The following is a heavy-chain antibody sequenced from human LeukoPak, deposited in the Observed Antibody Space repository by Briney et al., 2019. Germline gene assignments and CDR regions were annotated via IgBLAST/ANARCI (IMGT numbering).Heavy chain of an antibody. D-gene: IGHD3-22*01. Sequence: SQTLSLTCTVSGGSISSGSYYWSWIRQPAGKGLEWIGRIYTSGSTNYNPSLKSRVTISADTSKNQFSLKLSSVTAADTAVYYCARGPGAMIFLRSWGQGTLVTVSS. CDR2: IYTSGST. J-gene: IGHJ5*02. CDR1: GGSISSGSYY. CDR3: ARGPGAMIFLRS. V-gene: IGHV4-61*02.